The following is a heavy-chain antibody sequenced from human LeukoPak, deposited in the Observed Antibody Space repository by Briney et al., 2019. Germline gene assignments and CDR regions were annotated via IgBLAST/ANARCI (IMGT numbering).Heavy chain of an antibody. CDR1: GYTFTSYD. CDR3: ARERLEYGMDV. J-gene: IGHJ6*02. D-gene: IGHD3-3*01. CDR2: MNPNSGNT. Sequence: XVSCKAXGYTFTSYDINWVRQATGQGLEWMGWMNPNSGNTGYAQKFQGRVTMTRNTSISTAYMELSSLRSEDTAVYYCARERLEYGMDVWGQGTTVTVSS. V-gene: IGHV1-8*01.